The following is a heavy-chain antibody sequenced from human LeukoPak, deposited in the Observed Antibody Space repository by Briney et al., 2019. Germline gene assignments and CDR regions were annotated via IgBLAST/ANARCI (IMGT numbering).Heavy chain of an antibody. D-gene: IGHD1-26*01. V-gene: IGHV3-23*01. J-gene: IGHJ6*02. CDR1: GFTFSSYA. CDR2: ISGSGGST. CDR3: ARDRGSREDGMDV. Sequence: GGSLRLSCAASGFTFSSYAMSWVRQAPGKGLEWVSAISGSGGSTYYADSVKGRFTISRDNSKNTLYLQMNSLRAEDTAVYYCARDRGSREDGMDVWGQGTTVTVSS.